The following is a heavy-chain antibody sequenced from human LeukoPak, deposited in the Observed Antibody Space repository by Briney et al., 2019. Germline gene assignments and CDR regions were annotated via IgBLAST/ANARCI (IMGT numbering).Heavy chain of an antibody. CDR3: ARARVGDLDY. J-gene: IGHJ4*02. D-gene: IGHD1-26*01. CDR2: INHSGST. CDR1: GGSISSYY. V-gene: IGHV4-34*01. Sequence: SETLSLTCRVSGGSISSYYWSWIRQPPGKGLEWIGEINHSGSTNYNPSLKSRVTISVDTSKNQFSLKLSSVTAADTAVYYCARARVGDLDYWGQGTLVTVSS.